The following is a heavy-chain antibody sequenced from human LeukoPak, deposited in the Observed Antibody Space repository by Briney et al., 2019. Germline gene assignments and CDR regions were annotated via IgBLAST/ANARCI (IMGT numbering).Heavy chain of an antibody. J-gene: IGHJ4*02. V-gene: IGHV3-21*01. D-gene: IGHD5-18*01. CDR2: ISSSSIYV. Sequence: PGGSLRLSCAASGFTFSDYDMNWVRQAPGKGLEWVSSISSSSIYVSYADSVKGRYTISRDNAKNSLYLQMNSLRAEDTAVYYCARDQYSYAHAAHWGQGTLVTVSS. CDR1: GFTFSDYD. CDR3: ARDQYSYAHAAH.